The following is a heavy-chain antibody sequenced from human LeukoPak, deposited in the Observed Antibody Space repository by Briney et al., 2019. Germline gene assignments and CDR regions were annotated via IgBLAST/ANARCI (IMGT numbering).Heavy chain of an antibody. Sequence: GGSLRLSCAASGFTFSSYSMNWVRQAPGKGLDWVSSISSSSSYIYYADSVKGRFTISRDNAKNSLYLQMNSLSAEDTAVYYCARASASCSGGSCAGYWGQGTLVTVSS. CDR3: ARASASCSGGSCAGY. V-gene: IGHV3-21*01. D-gene: IGHD2-15*01. J-gene: IGHJ4*02. CDR2: ISSSSSYI. CDR1: GFTFSSYS.